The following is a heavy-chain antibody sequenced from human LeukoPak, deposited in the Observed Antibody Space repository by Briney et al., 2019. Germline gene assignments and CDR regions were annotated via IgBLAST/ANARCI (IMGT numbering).Heavy chain of an antibody. CDR1: GFTFSDYY. CDR3: ARDLSPGSSSWYSLDY. CDR2: ISSSGSTI. V-gene: IGHV3-11*01. Sequence: GGSLRLSCAASGFTFSDYYMSWIRQAPGKGLEWVSYISSSGSTIYYADSVKGRFTISRDNAKNSLYLQMNSLRAEDTAVYYCARDLSPGSSSWYSLDYWGQGTLVTVSS. D-gene: IGHD6-13*01. J-gene: IGHJ4*02.